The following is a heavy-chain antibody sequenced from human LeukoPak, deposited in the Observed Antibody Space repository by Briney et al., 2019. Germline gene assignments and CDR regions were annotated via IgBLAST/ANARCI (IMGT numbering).Heavy chain of an antibody. Sequence: SQTLSLTCAVSGGSISSGGYSWSWIRQPPGKGLEWIGYIYHSGSTYYNPSLKSRVTISVDRSKNQFSLKLSSVTAADTAVYYCARGSNYDILTVKGSFDYWGQGTLVTVSS. CDR3: ARGSNYDILTVKGSFDY. CDR1: GGSISSGGYS. CDR2: IYHSGST. J-gene: IGHJ4*02. D-gene: IGHD3-9*01. V-gene: IGHV4-30-2*01.